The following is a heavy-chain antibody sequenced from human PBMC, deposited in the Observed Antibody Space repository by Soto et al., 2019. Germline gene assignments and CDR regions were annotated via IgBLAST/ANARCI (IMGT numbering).Heavy chain of an antibody. J-gene: IGHJ4*02. CDR2: MNPNSGNT. D-gene: IGHD4-17*01. CDR3: ARNDYGDDFDY. Sequence: ASVKVSCKASGYTFTSYDINWVRQATGQGLEWMGWMNPNSGNTGYAQKIQGRVTMTRNTSISTANMELSSLRSEDTAVYYCARNDYGDDFDYWGQGTLVTVSS. CDR1: GYTFTSYD. V-gene: IGHV1-8*01.